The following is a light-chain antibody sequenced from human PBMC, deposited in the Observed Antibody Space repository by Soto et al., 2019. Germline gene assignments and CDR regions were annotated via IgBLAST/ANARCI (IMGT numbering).Light chain of an antibody. Sequence: EIMLTQSPGTLSLSQGERATLSCRASQSVSSSYLAWYQQKPGQAPRLLIYGASSRATGIAARFSGSGSGTDFTLTISRLEPEDFAVYYCQQYGSSRWTFGQGTMVDVK. J-gene: IGKJ1*01. CDR3: QQYGSSRWT. CDR1: QSVSSSY. CDR2: GAS. V-gene: IGKV3-20*01.